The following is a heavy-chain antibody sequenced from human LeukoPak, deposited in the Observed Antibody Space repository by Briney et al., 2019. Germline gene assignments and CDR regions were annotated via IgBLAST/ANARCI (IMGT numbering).Heavy chain of an antibody. CDR3: ARETESSGWYIPYYYYMDV. Sequence: SETLSLTCTVSGGSISSSSYYWGWIRQPPGKGLEWIGSIYYSGSTYYNPSLKSRVTISVDTSKNQFSLKLSSVTAADTAVYYCARETESSGWYIPYYYYMDVWGKGTTVTISS. CDR2: IYYSGST. D-gene: IGHD6-19*01. CDR1: GGSISSSSYY. V-gene: IGHV4-39*07. J-gene: IGHJ6*03.